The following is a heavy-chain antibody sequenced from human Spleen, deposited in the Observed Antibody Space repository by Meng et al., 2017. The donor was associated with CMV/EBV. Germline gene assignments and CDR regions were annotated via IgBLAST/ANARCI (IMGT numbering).Heavy chain of an antibody. CDR2: IYYSGST. D-gene: IGHD2-15*01. CDR3: ARDGGYCNSSSCSHGWFDP. J-gene: IGHJ5*02. V-gene: IGHV4-61*08. Sequence: SETLSLTCTVSGGSISSSDYYWGWIRQPPGKGLEWIGYIYYSGSTNYNPSLKSRVTISVDTSKNQFSLRLRSVTAADSAVYYCARDGGYCNSSSCSHGWFDPWGQGTLVTVSS. CDR1: GGSISSSDYY.